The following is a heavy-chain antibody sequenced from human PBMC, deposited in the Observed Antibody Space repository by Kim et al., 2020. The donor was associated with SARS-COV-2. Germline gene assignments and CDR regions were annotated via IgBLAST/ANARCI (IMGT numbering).Heavy chain of an antibody. J-gene: IGHJ4*02. Sequence: SETLSLTCTVSGGSVSSGSYYWSWIRPPPGKGLEWIGYIYNSGSTNENSSIKRRVIITEDTNKNQFPLMMSPVTADATVVYYWTEVGNPTIVFDYCGQGT. CDR1: GGSVSSGSYY. CDR3: TEVGNPTIVFDY. CDR2: IYNSGST. D-gene: IGHD1-26*01. V-gene: IGHV4-61*01.